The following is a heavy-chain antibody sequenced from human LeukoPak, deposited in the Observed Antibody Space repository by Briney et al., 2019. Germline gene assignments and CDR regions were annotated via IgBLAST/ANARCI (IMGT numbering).Heavy chain of an antibody. CDR2: ISPSSGYT. D-gene: IGHD2-15*01. V-gene: IGHV3-11*05. CDR1: GFTFRDYY. CDR3: AKDASKRGSGGAFDI. J-gene: IGHJ3*02. Sequence: GGSLRLSCAASGFTFRDYYMSWIRQAPGEGLEWLSYISPSSGYTPYADSVMGRFTISRDNAKNSLYLQMNSLRDDDTAVYYCAKDASKRGSGGAFDIWGQGTMVTVSS.